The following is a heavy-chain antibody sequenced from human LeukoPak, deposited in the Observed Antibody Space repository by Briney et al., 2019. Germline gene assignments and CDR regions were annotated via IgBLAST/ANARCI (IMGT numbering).Heavy chain of an antibody. Sequence: PGGTLRLSCGASGFTFSTYGMSWVRQAPGKGLEWVSAISGSGGNTYYADSVKGRFTISRDNSKNTLYLQMNSLRAEDTAVYYCARDYGGSSPFDYWGQGTLVTVSS. J-gene: IGHJ4*02. V-gene: IGHV3-23*01. CDR1: GFTFSTYG. CDR3: ARDYGGSSPFDY. CDR2: ISGSGGNT. D-gene: IGHD4-23*01.